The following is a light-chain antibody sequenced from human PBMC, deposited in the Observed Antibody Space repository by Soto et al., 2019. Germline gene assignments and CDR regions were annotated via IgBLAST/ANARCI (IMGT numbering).Light chain of an antibody. V-gene: IGKV4-1*01. CDR3: QQYHGVPYT. J-gene: IGKJ2*01. Sequence: DIVMTQSPESLAVSLGGRATINCKSSQSVLYSSNNKNYLAWYQQKPGQPPKLLIYWASTQESGVPDRFSGSGSGTEFTLTISSLRAEDAAVYYCQQYHGVPYTFGQGTKLEIK. CDR2: WAS. CDR1: QSVLYSSNNKNY.